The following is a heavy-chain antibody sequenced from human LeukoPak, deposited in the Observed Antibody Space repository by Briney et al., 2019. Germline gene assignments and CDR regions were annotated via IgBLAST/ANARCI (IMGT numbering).Heavy chain of an antibody. D-gene: IGHD2-21*01. V-gene: IGHV3-23*01. CDR3: AKEPSLWWSLSYFDY. Sequence: QTGGSLRLSCAASGFTFSSYAMSWVRQAPGKGLEWVSAISGSGGSTYYADSVKGRFTISRDNSKNTLYLQMNSLRAKDTAVYYCAKEPSLWWSLSYFDYWGQGTLVTVSS. CDR2: ISGSGGST. J-gene: IGHJ4*02. CDR1: GFTFSSYA.